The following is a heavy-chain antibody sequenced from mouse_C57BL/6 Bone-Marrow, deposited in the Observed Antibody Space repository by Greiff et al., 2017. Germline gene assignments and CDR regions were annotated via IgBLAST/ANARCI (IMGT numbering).Heavy chain of an antibody. J-gene: IGHJ1*03. D-gene: IGHD2-4*01. V-gene: IGHV3-6*01. CDR1: GYSITSGYY. CDR2: ISYDGSN. CDR3: ARGDYDGTGYFDV. Sequence: EVQLQQSGPGLVKPSQSLSLTCSVTGYSITSGYYWNWIRQFPGNKPEWMGYISYDGSNNYNPSLKNRISITRDTSKNQFFLQLNSVTTEDTATYYCARGDYDGTGYFDVWGRGTTVTVSS.